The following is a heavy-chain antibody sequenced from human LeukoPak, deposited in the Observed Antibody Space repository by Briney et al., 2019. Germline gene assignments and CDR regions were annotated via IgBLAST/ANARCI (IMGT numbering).Heavy chain of an antibody. CDR2: IYSGGRT. Sequence: GGSLRLSCAASGFTVSRNYMSWVRQALGKGLEWVSVIYSGGRTYYADSVKGRFTISRDNSKNTLYLQMNRLRAEDTAVYYCARAGPSSSWHQFDYWGQGTPVTVSS. CDR1: GFTVSRNY. V-gene: IGHV3-66*01. D-gene: IGHD6-13*01. CDR3: ARAGPSSSWHQFDY. J-gene: IGHJ4*02.